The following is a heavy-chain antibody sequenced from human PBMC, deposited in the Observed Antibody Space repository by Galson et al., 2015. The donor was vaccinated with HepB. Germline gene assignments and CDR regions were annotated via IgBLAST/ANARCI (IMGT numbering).Heavy chain of an antibody. D-gene: IGHD1-1*01. CDR3: ARGVRALRQGAFDI. J-gene: IGHJ3*02. V-gene: IGHV3-21*01. CDR2: ISSSSSYI. Sequence: SLRLSCAASGFTFSSYSMNWVRQAPGKGLEWVSSISSSSSYIYYADSVKGRFTISRDNAKNSLYLQMNSLRAEDTAVYYCARGVRALRQGAFDIWGQGTMVTVSS. CDR1: GFTFSSYS.